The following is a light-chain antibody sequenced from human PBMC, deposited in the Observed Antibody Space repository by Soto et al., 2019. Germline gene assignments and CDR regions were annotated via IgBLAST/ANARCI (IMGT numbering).Light chain of an antibody. V-gene: IGKV1-39*01. J-gene: IGKJ1*01. CDR1: RRISPF. CDR3: QQSYSTPWT. Sequence: DIQMTQSPSSLSASVGDRVTITCRASRRISPFLSWYQQKAGKAPKLLIYSASTLQSGAPSRFSGSESGTTFTLTISSLQPEDVATYICQQSYSTPWTFGQGTKVEIK. CDR2: SAS.